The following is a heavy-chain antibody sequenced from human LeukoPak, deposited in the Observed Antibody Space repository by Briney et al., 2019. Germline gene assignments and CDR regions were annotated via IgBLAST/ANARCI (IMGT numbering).Heavy chain of an antibody. CDR3: ARGPNRFTM. CDR2: INHSGST. V-gene: IGHV4-34*01. J-gene: IGHJ4*02. D-gene: IGHD3-16*02. Sequence: SETLSLTCAVYGGSFSGYYWSWIRQPPGKGPEWIGEINHSGSTNYNPSLKSRVTISVDTSKNQFSLKLSSVTAADTAVYYCARGPNRFTMWGQGTLVTVSS. CDR1: GGSFSGYY.